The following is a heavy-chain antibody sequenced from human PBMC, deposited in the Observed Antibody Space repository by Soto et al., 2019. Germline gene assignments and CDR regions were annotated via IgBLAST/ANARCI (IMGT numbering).Heavy chain of an antibody. Sequence: GGSLRLSCAVSGFTVSSNYMNWVRQAPGKGLEWVSFIYSGGNTYYADSVKGRFTISRDNSKNMLYLQMNSLRVEDTAVYYCAREVRVRGFAFDIRGQGTMVTVSS. CDR3: AREVRVRGFAFDI. J-gene: IGHJ3*02. V-gene: IGHV3-66*01. CDR2: IYSGGNT. D-gene: IGHD3-3*01. CDR1: GFTVSSNY.